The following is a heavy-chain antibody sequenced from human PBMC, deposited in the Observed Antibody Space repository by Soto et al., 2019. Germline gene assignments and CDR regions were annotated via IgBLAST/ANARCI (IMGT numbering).Heavy chain of an antibody. CDR3: ARYRVTYCGGDCYTYYFDY. D-gene: IGHD2-21*02. Sequence: QLQLQESGPGLVKPSETLSLTCTVSGGSISSSSYYWGWIRQPPGKGLEWIGSIYYSGSTYYNPSLKSRVTISVDTSKNQFSLKLSSVTAADTAVYYCARYRVTYCGGDCYTYYFDYWGQGTLVTVSS. CDR2: IYYSGST. CDR1: GGSISSSSYY. V-gene: IGHV4-39*01. J-gene: IGHJ4*02.